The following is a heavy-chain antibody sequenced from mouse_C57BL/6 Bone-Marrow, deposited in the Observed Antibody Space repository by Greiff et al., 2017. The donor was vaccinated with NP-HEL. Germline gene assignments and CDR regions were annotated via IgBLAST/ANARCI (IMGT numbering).Heavy chain of an antibody. Sequence: QVQLQQSGPGLVQPSQSLSITCTVSGFSLTSYGVHWVRQSPGKGLEWLGVIWSGGSTDYNVAFMSRLSITKDNSKRQVFFKMSSLQADDTAIYYCAKNGGYDLFAYWGQGTLVTVSA. CDR1: GFSLTSYG. J-gene: IGHJ3*01. V-gene: IGHV2-5*01. CDR2: IWSGGST. D-gene: IGHD2-2*01. CDR3: AKNGGYDLFAY.